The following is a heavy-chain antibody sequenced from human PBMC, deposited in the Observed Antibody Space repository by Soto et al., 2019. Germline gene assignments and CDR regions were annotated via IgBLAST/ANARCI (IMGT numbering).Heavy chain of an antibody. CDR1: GGPISESDYY. J-gene: IGHJ5*02. Sequence: SESLSLTCSVSGGPISESDYYWGWIRQPPGGGLVWIGSIYYSGTTYYNSSLKSRATLSIDTSKNLFPLKLRSVTAADTAVYYCARARSSGSWFDPWGQGTLLTVSS. CDR3: ARARSSGSWFDP. CDR2: IYYSGTT. V-gene: IGHV4-39*06. D-gene: IGHD2-15*01.